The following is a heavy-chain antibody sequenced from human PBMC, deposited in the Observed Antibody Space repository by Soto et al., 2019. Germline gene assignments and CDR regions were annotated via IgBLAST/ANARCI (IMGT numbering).Heavy chain of an antibody. CDR1: GGSISSSSYY. D-gene: IGHD5-18*01. J-gene: IGHJ4*02. V-gene: IGHV4-39*01. CDR2: IYYSGST. CDR3: ARPGYSYGHPFDY. Sequence: QLQLQESGPGLVKPSETLSLTCTVSGGSISSSSYYWGWIRQPPGKGLEWIGSIYYSGSTYYNPSLKSRVTMSVDTSKNQFSLKLSSVTAADAAVYYCARPGYSYGHPFDYWAREPWSPSPQ.